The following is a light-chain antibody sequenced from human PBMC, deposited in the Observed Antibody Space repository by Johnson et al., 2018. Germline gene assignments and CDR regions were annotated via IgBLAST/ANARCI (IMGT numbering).Light chain of an antibody. CDR3: GTWDSSLSAGNV. J-gene: IGLJ1*01. Sequence: QSVLTQPPSVSAAPGQKVTISCSGSSSNIGNNYVSWYQQLPGTAPKLLIYENNKRPSGIPDRFSVSKSGTSATLAITGLQPGDEADYYCGTWDSSLSAGNVFGTGTKVTVL. CDR2: ENN. CDR1: SSNIGNNY. V-gene: IGLV1-51*02.